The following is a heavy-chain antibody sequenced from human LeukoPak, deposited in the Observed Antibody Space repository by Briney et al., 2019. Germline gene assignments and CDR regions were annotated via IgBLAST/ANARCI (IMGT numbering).Heavy chain of an antibody. CDR2: VWAQGRSE. V-gene: IGHV3-33*01. D-gene: IGHD3-22*01. Sequence: PGRSLRPSCAPAGSTLTKYGTRWVRHAPSKGLERGAAVWAQGRSEYYSDSVEGRFSITRDSSRSTVRREMNCLRAEDTAVYYCARADDTSSHYSLIQYWGQGTRVTVSS. CDR1: GSTLTKYG. J-gene: IGHJ4*02. CDR3: ARADDTSSHYSLIQY.